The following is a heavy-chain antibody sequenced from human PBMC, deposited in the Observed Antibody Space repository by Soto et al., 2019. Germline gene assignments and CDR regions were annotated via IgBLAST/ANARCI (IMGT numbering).Heavy chain of an antibody. CDR1: GFIFSSYA. D-gene: IGHD1-1*01. J-gene: IGHJ5*02. Sequence: GGSLRLSCAASGFIFSSYAMSWVRQAPGKGLEWVSAISGSGGSTYYADSVKGRFTISRDNSKNTLYLQMNSLRAEDTAVYYCAIEKMSSNFCKWFDTWGRGTLVTVSA. V-gene: IGHV3-23*01. CDR2: ISGSGGST. CDR3: AIEKMSSNFCKWFDT.